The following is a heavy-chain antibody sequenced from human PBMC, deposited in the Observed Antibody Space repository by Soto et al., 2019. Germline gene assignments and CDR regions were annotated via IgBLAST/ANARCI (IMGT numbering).Heavy chain of an antibody. CDR2: ISSSSSTI. J-gene: IGHJ6*02. D-gene: IGHD3-22*01. Sequence: PGGSLRLCCAASGFTFSSYSMNWVRQAPGKGLEWVSYISSSSSTIYYADSVKGRFTISRDNAKNSLYLQMNSLRDEDTAVYYCARSTNYYDSSGYYYYYGMDVWGQGTTVTVSS. CDR3: ARSTNYYDSSGYYYYYGMDV. CDR1: GFTFSSYS. V-gene: IGHV3-48*02.